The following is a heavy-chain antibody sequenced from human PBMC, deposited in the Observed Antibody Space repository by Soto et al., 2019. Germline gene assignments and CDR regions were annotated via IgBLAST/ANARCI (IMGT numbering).Heavy chain of an antibody. CDR2: IYYSGST. CDR1: CGSISSCGYY. CDR3: ARHSYGSGSTYFDY. Sequence: PSETLSLTCTVSCGSISSCGYYWSWIRQPPGKGLEWIGYIYYSGSTNYNPSLKSRVTISVDTSKNQFSLKLNSMTAADTAVYYCARHSYGSGSTYFDYWGQGTLVTVS. D-gene: IGHD3-10*01. J-gene: IGHJ4*02. V-gene: IGHV4-61*08.